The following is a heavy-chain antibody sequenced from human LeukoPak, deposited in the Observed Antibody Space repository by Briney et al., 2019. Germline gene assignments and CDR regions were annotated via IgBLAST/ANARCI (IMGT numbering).Heavy chain of an antibody. Sequence: GGSLRLSCAASGFTVSSNYMNWVRQAPGKGLEWVSVIYSGGSTYYADSVKGRFTISRDNTKNTLYLQMNSLRPEDTAVYYCARDRGSYAWDYWGQGTLVTVSS. J-gene: IGHJ4*02. CDR1: GFTVSSNY. D-gene: IGHD5-12*01. V-gene: IGHV3-66*02. CDR3: ARDRGSYAWDY. CDR2: IYSGGST.